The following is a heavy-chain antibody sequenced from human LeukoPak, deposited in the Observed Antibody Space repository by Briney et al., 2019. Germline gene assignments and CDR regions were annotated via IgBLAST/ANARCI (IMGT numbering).Heavy chain of an antibody. V-gene: IGHV3-30-3*01. CDR1: GFTFSSYA. Sequence: GGSLRLSCAASGFTFSSYAMHWVRQAPGKGLEWVAVISYDGSNEYYADSVKGRFTISRDNSKNTLYLQMNSLRAEDTAVYYCARGSGFPGAFDIWGQGTMVTVSS. CDR3: ARGSGFPGAFDI. J-gene: IGHJ3*02. D-gene: IGHD7-27*01. CDR2: ISYDGSNE.